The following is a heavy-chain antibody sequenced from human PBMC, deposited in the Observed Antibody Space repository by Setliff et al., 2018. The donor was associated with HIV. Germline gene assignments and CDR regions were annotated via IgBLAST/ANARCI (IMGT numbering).Heavy chain of an antibody. V-gene: IGHV4-38-2*02. D-gene: IGHD3-3*01. Sequence: SETLSLTCTVSGHSITSDYQWGWIRQPPGKGLEWIGSIYHSGSTYYNPSLKSRVTISLDMSKNQFSLKLNSVTAADTATYYCARLGYYNFWSGYWTDYWGHGTLVTVSS. CDR1: GHSITSDYQ. CDR3: ARLGYYNFWSGYWTDY. J-gene: IGHJ4*01. CDR2: IYHSGST.